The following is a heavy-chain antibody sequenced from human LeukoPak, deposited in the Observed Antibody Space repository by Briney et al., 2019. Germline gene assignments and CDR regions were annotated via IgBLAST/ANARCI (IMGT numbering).Heavy chain of an antibody. Sequence: GGSLRLSCAASGFTFDDYAMHWVRQAPGKGLEWVSGISWNSGSIGYADSVKGRFTISRDNAKNSLYLQMNSLRAEDTALYYCAKDNFPGIAVAGIDYWGQGTLVTVSS. V-gene: IGHV3-9*01. CDR1: GFTFDDYA. J-gene: IGHJ4*02. D-gene: IGHD6-19*01. CDR2: ISWNSGSI. CDR3: AKDNFPGIAVAGIDY.